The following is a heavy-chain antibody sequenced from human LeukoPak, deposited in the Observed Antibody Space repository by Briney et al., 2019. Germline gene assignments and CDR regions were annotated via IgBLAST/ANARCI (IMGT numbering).Heavy chain of an antibody. J-gene: IGHJ4*02. V-gene: IGHV3-7*01. CDR3: AKDIVGGGDDY. CDR2: IQEDGKKE. Sequence: GGSLRLSCEVSGFRFSTYWMTWVRQAPGKGLEWVASIQEDGKKENYVDSVRGRFTISRDNAKNSIYLQMNSLRVEDTAVYYCAKDIVGGGDDYWGQGTLVIVSS. CDR1: GFRFSTYW. D-gene: IGHD2-21*02.